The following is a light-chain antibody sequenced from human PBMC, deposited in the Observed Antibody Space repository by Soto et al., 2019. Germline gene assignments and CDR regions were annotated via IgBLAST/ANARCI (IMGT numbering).Light chain of an antibody. V-gene: IGKV3D-15*01. CDR1: QTVSSS. CDR3: QQYNNWPLT. Sequence: EMVLTQSPDTLSLSPGERATLSCRASQTVSSSFLAWYQQRPGQAPRLLIYGASSRATGIPDRFSGSGSGTEFTLTISSLQSEDFAVYYCQQYNNWPLTFGQGTRLEIK. CDR2: GAS. J-gene: IGKJ5*01.